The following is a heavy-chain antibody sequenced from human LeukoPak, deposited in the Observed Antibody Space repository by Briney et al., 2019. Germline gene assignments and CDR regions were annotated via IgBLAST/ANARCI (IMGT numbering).Heavy chain of an antibody. CDR3: ARGRITIGGYYYYMDV. Sequence: GGSLRLSCAASGFTFSSYAMHWVRQAPGKGLEWVAVISYDGSNKYYADSVKGRFTISRDNSKNTLYLQMNSLRAEDTAVYYCARGRITIGGYYYYMDVWGKGTTVTVSS. CDR1: GFTFSSYA. J-gene: IGHJ6*03. V-gene: IGHV3-30*01. D-gene: IGHD3-9*01. CDR2: ISYDGSNK.